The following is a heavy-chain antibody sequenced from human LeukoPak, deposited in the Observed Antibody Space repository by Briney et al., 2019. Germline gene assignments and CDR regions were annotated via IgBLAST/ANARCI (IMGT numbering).Heavy chain of an antibody. J-gene: IGHJ4*02. D-gene: IGHD5-12*01. Sequence: SETLSLTCTVSGGSISSGGYYWSWIRQHPGKGLEWIGYIYYSGSTYYNPSLKSRVTISVDTSKNQFSLKLSSVTAADTAVYYCARDRGDYSGLFDYWGQGTLVTVSS. CDR2: IYYSGST. V-gene: IGHV4-31*03. CDR3: ARDRGDYSGLFDY. CDR1: GGSISSGGYY.